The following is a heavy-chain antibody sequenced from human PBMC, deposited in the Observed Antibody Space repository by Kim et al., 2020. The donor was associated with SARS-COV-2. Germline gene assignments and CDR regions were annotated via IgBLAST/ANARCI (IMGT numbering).Heavy chain of an antibody. CDR1: GGSISSSRYY. J-gene: IGHJ5*02. CDR2: MYTTGST. D-gene: IGHD2-15*01. CDR3: ARVAFCSGGSCYSNWFDP. Sequence: SETLSLTCTVSGGSISSSRYYWGWIRQPPGKGLEWIGMYTTGSTSYNPSLRSRATISADTSKNQFSLNLTSVTAADTAVYYCARVAFCSGGSCYSNWFDPWGQGTLVTVSS. V-gene: IGHV4-39*07.